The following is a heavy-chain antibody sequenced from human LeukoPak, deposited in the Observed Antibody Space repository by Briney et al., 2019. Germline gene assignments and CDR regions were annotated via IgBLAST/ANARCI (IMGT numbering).Heavy chain of an antibody. D-gene: IGHD3-22*01. V-gene: IGHV4-31*03. CDR2: IYYSGST. Sequence: PSETLSLTCTVSGGSISSGGYYWSWIRQHPGKGLEWIGYIYYSGSTYYNPSLKSRVTISVDTSKNQFSLKLSSVTAADTAVYYCARTDSSGYYSFFDHWGQGTLVTVSS. CDR3: ARTDSSGYYSFFDH. J-gene: IGHJ4*02. CDR1: GGSISSGGYY.